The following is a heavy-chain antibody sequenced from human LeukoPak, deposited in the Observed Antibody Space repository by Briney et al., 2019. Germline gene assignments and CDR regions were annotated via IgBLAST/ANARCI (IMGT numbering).Heavy chain of an antibody. D-gene: IGHD1-26*01. CDR2: FTSDGNSM. CDR3: ARAQVGTPTDC. CDR1: GFTLSSYT. J-gene: IGHJ4*02. Sequence: GGSLRLSCAASGFTLSSYTMYWARRAPGRGLVWVARFTSDGNSMTYADFVKGRFTVSRDITKNTLYLQMNSLRAEDTAVYYCARAQVGTPTDCWGQGTLVTVSS. V-gene: IGHV3-74*01.